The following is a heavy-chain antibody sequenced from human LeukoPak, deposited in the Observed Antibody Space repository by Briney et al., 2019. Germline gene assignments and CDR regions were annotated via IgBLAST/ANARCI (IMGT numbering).Heavy chain of an antibody. CDR2: ISQDGTES. CDR3: ARDSTGTVFDL. Sequence: WGSQTLFCVASGFTFISYWMTWVRQAPGKGLEWVAQISQDGTESYSVDSVRGRFTISRDNAKNSVYLQMNSLRPEDTAVYYCARDSTGTVFDLWGRGSPASVSS. CDR1: GFTFISYW. D-gene: IGHD1-1*01. V-gene: IGHV3-7*04. J-gene: IGHJ2*01.